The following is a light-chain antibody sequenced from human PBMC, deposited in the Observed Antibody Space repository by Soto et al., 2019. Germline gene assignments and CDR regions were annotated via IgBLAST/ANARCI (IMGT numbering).Light chain of an antibody. J-gene: IGKJ4*01. V-gene: IGKV3D-15*01. CDR2: DIF. CDR3: QQYNSWPLT. Sequence: EIVMTQSPAPLSVSPGERATLSCRASQSVGSDLAWYQQKPGQAPRLVIYDIFTRATGVTTRISGSWSGTEFTLTISSLQSEDFAVYYCQQYNSWPLTFGGGTKVEIK. CDR1: QSVGSD.